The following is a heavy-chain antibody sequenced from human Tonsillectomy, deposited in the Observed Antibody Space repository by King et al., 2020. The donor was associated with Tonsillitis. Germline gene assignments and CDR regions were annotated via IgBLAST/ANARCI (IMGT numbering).Heavy chain of an antibody. D-gene: IGHD6-19*01. J-gene: IGHJ4*02. CDR2: ISGGGGIT. CDR1: GFTFSSYA. Sequence: VQLVESGGGLVQPGGSLRLSCAASGFTFSSYAMSWVRQAPGKGLEWVSHISGGGGITYYADSVKGRFTISRDNSKNTLCLQMNSLRAEDTAVYYCAKDRFGGWEHYFDYWGQGTLVTVSS. V-gene: IGHV3-23*04. CDR3: AKDRFGGWEHYFDY.